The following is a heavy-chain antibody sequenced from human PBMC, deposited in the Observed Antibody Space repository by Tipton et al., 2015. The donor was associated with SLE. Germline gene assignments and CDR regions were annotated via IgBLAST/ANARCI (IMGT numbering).Heavy chain of an antibody. J-gene: IGHJ4*02. Sequence: GMVKPSENLSLNCTVSGGLMRSHYWSWIRQPPGKGLEGIGYLYYGGSSSFNPSLKSRVTISVDTSKNQFSLKLTSVTAADTAVYYCASYDSSFQYWGQGMLVTVSS. CDR1: GGLMRSHY. V-gene: IGHV4-59*11. CDR3: ASYDSSFQY. CDR2: LYYGGSS. D-gene: IGHD3-22*01.